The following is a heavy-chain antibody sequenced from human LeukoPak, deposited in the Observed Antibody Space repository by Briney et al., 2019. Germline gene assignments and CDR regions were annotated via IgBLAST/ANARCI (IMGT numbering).Heavy chain of an antibody. CDR1: GFTFSTYW. J-gene: IGHJ4*02. CDR3: ARDVGGSLDY. Sequence: PGGSLRLSCEASGFTFSTYWMAWVRQAPGKGLEWVANIKGDESARHQADSVKGRLTISRDNAKKSVYLQMSSLRGEDTAVYYCARDVGGSLDYWGQGTLVTVSS. CDR2: IKGDESAR. D-gene: IGHD1-26*01. V-gene: IGHV3-7*01.